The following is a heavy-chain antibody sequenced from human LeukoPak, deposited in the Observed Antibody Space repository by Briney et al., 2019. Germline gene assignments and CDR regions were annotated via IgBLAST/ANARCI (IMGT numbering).Heavy chain of an antibody. Sequence: GGSLRLSCAASGFTFSSYAMHWVRQAPGKGLEWVAVISYDGSNKYYADSEKGRFTISRDNSKNTLYLQMNSLRAEDTAVYYCAPQLAVAAPFDYWGQGTLVTVSS. J-gene: IGHJ4*02. D-gene: IGHD6-19*01. CDR3: APQLAVAAPFDY. CDR2: ISYDGSNK. V-gene: IGHV3-30*04. CDR1: GFTFSSYA.